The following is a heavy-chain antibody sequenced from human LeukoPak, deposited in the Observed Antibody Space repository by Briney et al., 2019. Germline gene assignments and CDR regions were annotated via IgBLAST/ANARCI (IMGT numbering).Heavy chain of an antibody. V-gene: IGHV3-23*01. CDR3: AKDWRDRGDFHAFDI. CDR1: GFTFSSYA. Sequence: GGSLRLSCAASGFTFSSYAMSWVRQAPGKGLEWVSAISGSGGSTYYADSVKGRFAISRDNSKNTLYLQMNSLRAEDTAVYYCAKDWRDRGDFHAFDIWGQGTMVTVSS. J-gene: IGHJ3*02. D-gene: IGHD4-17*01. CDR2: ISGSGGST.